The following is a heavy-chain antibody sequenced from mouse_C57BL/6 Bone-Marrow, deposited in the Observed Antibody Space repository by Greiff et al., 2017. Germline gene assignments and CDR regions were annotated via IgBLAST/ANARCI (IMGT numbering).Heavy chain of an antibody. CDR3: ASRDLVSPYYFDY. CDR1: GFTFSDYG. J-gene: IGHJ2*01. D-gene: IGHD2-10*02. V-gene: IGHV5-17*01. CDR2: ISSGSSTI. Sequence: EVKLVESGGGLVKPGGSLKLSCAASGFTFSDYGMHWVRQAPEKGLEWVAYISSGSSTIYYADTGKGRFTISRDNAKNTLFLQMTSLRSEDTAMYYCASRDLVSPYYFDYWGQGTTLTVSS.